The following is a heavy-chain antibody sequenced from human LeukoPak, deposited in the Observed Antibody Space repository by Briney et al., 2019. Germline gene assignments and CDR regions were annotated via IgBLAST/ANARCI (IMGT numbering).Heavy chain of an antibody. Sequence: ASVKVSYKASGYTFTGYYMHWVRQAPGQGLEWMGWISAYNGNTNYAQKLQGRVTMTTDTSTRTAYMELRSLRSDDTAVYHCARDGGPYYYDSLNWFDPWGQGTLVTVSS. V-gene: IGHV1-18*04. D-gene: IGHD3-22*01. CDR2: ISAYNGNT. J-gene: IGHJ5*02. CDR1: GYTFTGYY. CDR3: ARDGGPYYYDSLNWFDP.